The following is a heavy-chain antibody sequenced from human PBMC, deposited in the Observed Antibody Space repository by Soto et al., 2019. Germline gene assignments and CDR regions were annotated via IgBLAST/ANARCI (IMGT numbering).Heavy chain of an antibody. J-gene: IGHJ4*02. V-gene: IGHV1-69*02. CDR3: ASSYYDFWSGYYLFFDY. D-gene: IGHD3-3*01. Sequence: SVKVSCKASGGTFSSYTISWVRQAPGQGLEWMGRIIPILGIANYAQKFQGRVTITADKSTSTAYMELSSLRSEDTAVYYCASSYYDFWSGYYLFFDYWGQGNLVTVSS. CDR2: IIPILGIA. CDR1: GGTFSSYT.